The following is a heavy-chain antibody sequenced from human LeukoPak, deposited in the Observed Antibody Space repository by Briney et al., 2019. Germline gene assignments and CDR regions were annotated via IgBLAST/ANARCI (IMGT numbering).Heavy chain of an antibody. Sequence: GESLKISCKGSGYSFTSYGIAWVRQMPGKGLEWMGIIYPDDSDTRYSPSFQGQVTISADKSITTAYLQWSSLRSEDTAVYYCARARHIVVVVAAIPARNWFDPWGQGTLVTVSS. CDR3: ARARHIVVVVAAIPARNWFDP. D-gene: IGHD2-15*01. J-gene: IGHJ5*02. CDR1: GYSFTSYG. V-gene: IGHV5-51*01. CDR2: IYPDDSDT.